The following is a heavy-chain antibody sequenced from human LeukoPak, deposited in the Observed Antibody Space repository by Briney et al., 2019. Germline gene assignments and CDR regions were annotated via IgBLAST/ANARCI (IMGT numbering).Heavy chain of an antibody. J-gene: IGHJ4*02. Sequence: ASVKVSCKVSGYTLTELSMHWVRQAPGKGLEWMGGFDPEDGETIYAQKSQGRVTMTEDTSTDTAYMELSSLRSEDTAVYYCATHGRFGELSVDYWGQGTLVTVSS. D-gene: IGHD3-10*01. CDR3: ATHGRFGELSVDY. CDR2: FDPEDGET. CDR1: GYTLTELS. V-gene: IGHV1-24*01.